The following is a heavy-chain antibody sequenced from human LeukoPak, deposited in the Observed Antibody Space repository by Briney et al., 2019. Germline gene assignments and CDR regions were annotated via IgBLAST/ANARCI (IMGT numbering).Heavy chain of an antibody. CDR1: GYTFTTYA. CDR3: ASRRQYCSTTSCSATFDI. Sequence: ASVKVSCKASGYTFTTYAMHWVRQAPGQRLEWMGWIDAGNGNTKYSQKFQGRVTITRDTSASTAYMELSSLRSEDTAVYYCASRRQYCSTTSCSATFDIWDQGTMVTVSS. V-gene: IGHV1-3*01. D-gene: IGHD2-2*01. J-gene: IGHJ3*02. CDR2: IDAGNGNT.